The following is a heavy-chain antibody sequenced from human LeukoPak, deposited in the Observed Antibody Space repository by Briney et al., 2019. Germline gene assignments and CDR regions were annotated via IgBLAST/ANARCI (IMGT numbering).Heavy chain of an antibody. J-gene: IGHJ6*03. CDR3: ARLNRVRSGRYYYYYYMDV. CDR2: IYSGDSNS. V-gene: IGHV5-51*01. Sequence: GESLNISCQVSGYTFTDYRMAWVRQMPGKGLEWMGAIYSGDSNSEYSPSFQGQVTISADTSITTAYLQWSTLKASDTATYYCARLNRVRSGRYYYYYYMDVWGKGTTVTVSS. CDR1: GYTFTDYR. D-gene: IGHD3-16*01.